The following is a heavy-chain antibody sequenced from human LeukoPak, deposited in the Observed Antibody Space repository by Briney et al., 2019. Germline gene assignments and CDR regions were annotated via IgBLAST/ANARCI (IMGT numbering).Heavy chain of an antibody. V-gene: IGHV1-2*02. CDR1: GYTFTGYY. CDR3: ARRPDYGDY. J-gene: IGHJ4*02. CDR2: ISPNSGGT. Sequence: GASVKVSCKASGYTFTGYYLHWVRQAPGQGLEWMGWISPNSGGTNYAQNFQGRVTMTRDTSISTVYMELSGLRPDDTAVYYCARRPDYGDYWGQGTLVTVSS.